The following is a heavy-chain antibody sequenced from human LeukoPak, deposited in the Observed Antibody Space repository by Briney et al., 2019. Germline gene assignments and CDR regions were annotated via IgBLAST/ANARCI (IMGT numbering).Heavy chain of an antibody. J-gene: IGHJ4*02. CDR3: AKDTYSSGWYVRGLFDY. D-gene: IGHD6-19*01. CDR1: GFTFSSYS. Sequence: PGGSLRLSCAASGFTFSSYSMNWVRQAPGKGLEWVSSISSSSSYIYYADSVKGRFTISRDNAKNSLYLQMNSLRAEDTAVYYCAKDTYSSGWYVRGLFDYWGQGTLVTVSS. CDR2: ISSSSSYI. V-gene: IGHV3-21*04.